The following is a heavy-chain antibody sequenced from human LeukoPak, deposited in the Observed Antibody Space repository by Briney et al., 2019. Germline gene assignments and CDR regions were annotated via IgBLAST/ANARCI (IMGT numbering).Heavy chain of an antibody. V-gene: IGHV3-30-3*01. CDR2: ISYDGSNK. D-gene: IGHD1-26*01. CDR3: ARDQARRGSYPYYFDY. CDR1: GFTFSSYA. Sequence: GGSLGLSCAASGFTFSSYAMHWVRQAPGKGLEWVAVISYDGSNKYYADSVKGRFTISRDNSKNTLYLQMNSLRAEDTAVYYCARDQARRGSYPYYFDYWGQGTLVTVSS. J-gene: IGHJ4*02.